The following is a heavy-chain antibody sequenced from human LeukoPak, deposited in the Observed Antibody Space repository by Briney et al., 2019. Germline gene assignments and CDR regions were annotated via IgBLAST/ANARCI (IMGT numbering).Heavy chain of an antibody. CDR3: AKDRAQQLVLDF. CDR2: IIGSGSST. D-gene: IGHD6-13*01. V-gene: IGHV3-23*01. J-gene: IGHJ4*02. CDR1: GFTFSSYA. Sequence: GGSLRLSCAASGFTFSSYAMSWVRQAPGKGLEWVSAIIGSGSSTYYADSVKGRFTISRDNSRNTLFLQMNSLRAEDTAVYYCAKDRAQQLVLDFWGQGTLVTVSS.